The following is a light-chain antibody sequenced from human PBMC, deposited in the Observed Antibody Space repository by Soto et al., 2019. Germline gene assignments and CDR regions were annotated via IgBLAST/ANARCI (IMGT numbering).Light chain of an antibody. J-gene: IGKJ3*01. CDR1: QSVSSY. V-gene: IGKV3-11*01. CDR2: DVS. CDR3: QQRSNWPRFT. Sequence: EILFAQSPATLSLFPGERVTLSCRASQSVSSYLAWYQQKPAQAPRLLIYDVSNRATGIPARFSGSVSGTDFTLTLSSLEPEDFAFYDCQQRSNWPRFTFGPGTKVDI.